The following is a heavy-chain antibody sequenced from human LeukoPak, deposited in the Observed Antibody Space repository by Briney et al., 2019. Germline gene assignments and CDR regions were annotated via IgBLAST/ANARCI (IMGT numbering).Heavy chain of an antibody. CDR1: GFTVSSNY. V-gene: IGHV3-66*01. J-gene: IGHJ4*02. Sequence: GGSLRLSCAASGFTVSSNYMSWVRQAPGKGLEWVSIIYSGGTTYYADSVKGRFTISRDNSKNTLYLQMNSLRAEDTAVYYCASIMRDYYDSSGTLFDYWGQGTLVTVSS. CDR3: ASIMRDYYDSSGTLFDY. CDR2: IYSGGTT. D-gene: IGHD3-22*01.